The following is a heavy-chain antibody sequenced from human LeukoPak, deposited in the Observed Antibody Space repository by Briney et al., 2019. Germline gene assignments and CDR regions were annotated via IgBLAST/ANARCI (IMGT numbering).Heavy chain of an antibody. CDR3: ARGRIVVDAFDI. J-gene: IGHJ3*02. D-gene: IGHD2-15*01. V-gene: IGHV1-69*13. CDR2: IIPIFGAA. Sequence: SVKVSCKASGGTFSSYAISWVRQAPGQGLEWMGGIIPIFGAANYAQKFQGRVTITADESTSTAYMELSSLRSEDTAVYYCARGRIVVDAFDIWGQGTMVTVSS. CDR1: GGTFSSYA.